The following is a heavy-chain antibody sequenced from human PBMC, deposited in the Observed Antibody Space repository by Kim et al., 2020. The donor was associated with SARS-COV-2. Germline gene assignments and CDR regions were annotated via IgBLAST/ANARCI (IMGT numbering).Heavy chain of an antibody. J-gene: IGHJ5*02. CDR3: ARRGNWFDP. Sequence: GNPTYAQGFTGRLVFSLDTSVSTAYLQISSLKAEDTAVYYCARRGNWFDPWGQGTLVTVSS. D-gene: IGHD3-16*01. CDR2: GNP. V-gene: IGHV7-4-1*02.